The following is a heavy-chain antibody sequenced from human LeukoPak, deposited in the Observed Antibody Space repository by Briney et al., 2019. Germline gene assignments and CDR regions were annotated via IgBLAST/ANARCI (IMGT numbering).Heavy chain of an antibody. V-gene: IGHV3-53*01. CDR2: IYSGGST. D-gene: IGHD6-6*01. Sequence: GGSLRLSCAASGSTVSSNYMSWVRQAPGKGLEWVSVIYSGGSTYYADSVKGRFTISRDNSKNTLYLQMNSLRAEDTATYYCARDYSSSPLRVVDYYYMDVWGKGTTVTVSS. CDR3: ARDYSSSPLRVVDYYYMDV. CDR1: GSTVSSNY. J-gene: IGHJ6*03.